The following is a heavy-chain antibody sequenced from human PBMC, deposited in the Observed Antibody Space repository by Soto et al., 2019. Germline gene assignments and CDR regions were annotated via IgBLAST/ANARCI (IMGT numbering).Heavy chain of an antibody. V-gene: IGHV5-51*01. J-gene: IGHJ6*02. Sequence: PGESLKISCKGSGYTFTDYWIGWVRQLPGKGLEWMGIIYPGDSDTRYSPSFQGQVTITADKSTSTAYLQWNTLKASDTAVYYCARDTRFGESLHYYYYGMDVWGQGTTVTVS. CDR1: GYTFTDYW. D-gene: IGHD3-10*01. CDR3: ARDTRFGESLHYYYYGMDV. CDR2: IYPGDSDT.